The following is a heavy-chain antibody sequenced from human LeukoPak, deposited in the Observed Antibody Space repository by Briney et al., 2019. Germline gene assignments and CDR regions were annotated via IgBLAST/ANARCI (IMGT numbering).Heavy chain of an antibody. CDR2: ISSTGFPI. Sequence: GGSLRLSCVASGFTFSNYEMNWVRQAPGKGLEWVSYISSTGFPIYYSDSVKGRFTISRDNAQNSLYLQMNSLRVEDTAVYYCAREEGGTNYFDPWGQGTLVTVSS. CDR3: AREEGGTNYFDP. CDR1: GFTFSNYE. V-gene: IGHV3-48*03. J-gene: IGHJ5*02. D-gene: IGHD3-16*01.